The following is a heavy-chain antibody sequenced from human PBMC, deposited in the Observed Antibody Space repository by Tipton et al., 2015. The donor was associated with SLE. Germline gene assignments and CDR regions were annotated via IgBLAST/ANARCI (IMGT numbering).Heavy chain of an antibody. CDR2: IKQDGSEK. CDR1: GFTFSSYW. J-gene: IGHJ3*02. V-gene: IGHV3-7*01. Sequence: SLRLSCAVSGFTFSSYWMSWVRQAPGKGLEWVANIKQDGSEKYYVDSVKGRFTISRDNAKNSLYLQMNSLRAEDTAVYYCARARITMVRARGAFDIWGQGTMVTVSS. CDR3: ARARITMVRARGAFDI. D-gene: IGHD3-10*01.